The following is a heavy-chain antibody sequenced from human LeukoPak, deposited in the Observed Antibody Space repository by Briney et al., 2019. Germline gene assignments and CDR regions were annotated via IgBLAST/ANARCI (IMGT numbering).Heavy chain of an antibody. V-gene: IGHV3-15*01. J-gene: IGHJ4*02. CDR3: TTDQYYYDSSGSKYYFDY. CDR1: GFTFSNAW. CDR2: IKSKTDGGAT. Sequence: GGSLRLSCAASGFTFSNAWMSWVRQAPGKGLEWVGRIKSKTDGGATDYAPPVKGRFTISRDDSKNTLYLQMNSLKTEDTAVYYCTTDQYYYDSSGSKYYFDYWGQGTLVTVSS. D-gene: IGHD3-22*01.